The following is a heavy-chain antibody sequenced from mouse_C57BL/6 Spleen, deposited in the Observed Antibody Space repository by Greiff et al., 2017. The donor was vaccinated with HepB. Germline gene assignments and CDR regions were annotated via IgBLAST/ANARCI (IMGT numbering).Heavy chain of an antibody. CDR2: IDPEDGDT. Sequence: VQLKESGAELVRPGASVKLSCTASGFNIKDYYMHWVKQRPEQGLEWIGRIDPEDGDTEYAPKFQGKATMTADTSSNTAYLQLSSLTSEDTAVYYCTTEDYGSSYDWFAYWGQGTLVTVSA. D-gene: IGHD1-1*01. CDR3: TTEDYGSSYDWFAY. CDR1: GFNIKDYY. V-gene: IGHV14-1*01. J-gene: IGHJ3*01.